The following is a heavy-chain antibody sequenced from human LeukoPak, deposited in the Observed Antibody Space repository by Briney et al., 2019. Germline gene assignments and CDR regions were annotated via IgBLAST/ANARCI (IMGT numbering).Heavy chain of an antibody. CDR1: GYTFTSYY. CDR3: AISSRIAAAGTSY. CDR2: INPSGGST. J-gene: IGHJ4*02. Sequence: ASVKVSCKASGYTFTSYYMHWVRQAPGQGLEWMGIINPSGGSTSYAQKFQGRVTTTRDTSTSTVYMELSSLRSEDTAVYYCAISSRIAAAGTSYWGQGTLVTVSS. D-gene: IGHD6-13*01. V-gene: IGHV1-46*01.